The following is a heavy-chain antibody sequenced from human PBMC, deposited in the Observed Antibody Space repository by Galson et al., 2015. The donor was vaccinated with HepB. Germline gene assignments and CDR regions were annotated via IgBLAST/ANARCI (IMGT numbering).Heavy chain of an antibody. D-gene: IGHD3-10*01. Sequence: SLRLSCAASGFTFSNFGMHWVRQAPGKGLEWVAVISYGGSNKYYADSVKGRFTISRDNSKNTLYLQMNSLIAEDTAVYYCAKVAYGSGSYYNEGIDYWGQGTLVTVSS. J-gene: IGHJ4*02. CDR3: AKVAYGSGSYYNEGIDY. V-gene: IGHV3-30*18. CDR1: GFTFSNFG. CDR2: ISYGGSNK.